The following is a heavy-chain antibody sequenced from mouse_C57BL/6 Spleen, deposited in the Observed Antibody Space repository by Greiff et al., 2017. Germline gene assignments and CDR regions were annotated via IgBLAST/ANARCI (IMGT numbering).Heavy chain of an antibody. D-gene: IGHD4-1*01. V-gene: IGHV1-22*01. Sequence: EVKLMESGPELVKPGASVKMSCKASGYTFTDYNMHWVMQSHGKSLEWIGYINPNNGGTSYNQKFKGKATLTVNKSSSTAYMELRSLTSEDSAVYYCARYGWDPYYFDYWGQGTTLTVSS. CDR2: INPNNGGT. CDR3: ARYGWDPYYFDY. CDR1: GYTFTDYN. J-gene: IGHJ2*01.